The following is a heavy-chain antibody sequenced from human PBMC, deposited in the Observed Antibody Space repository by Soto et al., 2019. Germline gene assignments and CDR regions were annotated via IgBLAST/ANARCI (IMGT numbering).Heavy chain of an antibody. CDR1: GYTFANYH. D-gene: IGHD3-16*02. CDR2: INPNTGTT. CDR3: ATVGTVIFTGVQYYFDY. Sequence: QVQLVQSGAEVKKPGASVNVSCKASGYTFANYHMHWVRQAPGQGLEWMGIINPNTGTTTYAQKFQGRVTMTRDTSTTSVYMELSSLRSGDTALYYCATVGTVIFTGVQYYFDYSGQGTLVTVSS. J-gene: IGHJ4*02. V-gene: IGHV1-46*01.